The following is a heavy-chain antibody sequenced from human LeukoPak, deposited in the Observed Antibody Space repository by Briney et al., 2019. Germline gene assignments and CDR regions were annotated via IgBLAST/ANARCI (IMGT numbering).Heavy chain of an antibody. CDR1: GASISSTYHY. D-gene: IGHD5-18*01. Sequence: SETLSLTCSVSGASISSTYHYWGWIRQPPGKGLEWIGSIYYSGSTYYNPSLKSRVTISVDTSKNQFSLKLSSVTAADTAVYYCARAPSRGYSYGYFDYWGQGTLVTVSS. CDR2: IYYSGST. J-gene: IGHJ4*02. V-gene: IGHV4-39*07. CDR3: ARAPSRGYSYGYFDY.